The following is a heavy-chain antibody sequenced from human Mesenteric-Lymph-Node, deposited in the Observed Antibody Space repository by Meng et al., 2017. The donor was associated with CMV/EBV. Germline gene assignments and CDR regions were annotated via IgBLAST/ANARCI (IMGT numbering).Heavy chain of an antibody. Sequence: LSYGDSGLTFSDYFLSWIRQAPGKGVEWISYISNSGGTVYYADSVKGRFTISRDNSKNSLYLQMNSLRADDTAVYYCARDGETTWDHWGQGTLVTVSS. CDR1: GLTFSDYF. D-gene: IGHD3-10*01. CDR3: ARDGETTWDH. V-gene: IGHV3-11*01. CDR2: ISNSGGTV. J-gene: IGHJ4*02.